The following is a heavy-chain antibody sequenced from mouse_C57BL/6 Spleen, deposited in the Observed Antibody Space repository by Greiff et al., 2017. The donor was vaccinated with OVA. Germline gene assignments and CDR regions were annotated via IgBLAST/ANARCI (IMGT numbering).Heavy chain of an antibody. CDR2: IYPGSGST. D-gene: IGHD2-5*01. Sequence: QVQLQQPGAELVKPGASVKMSCKASGYTFTSYLITWVKQRPGQGLEWIGDIYPGSGSTNYNEKFKSKATLTVDTSSSTAYMQLSSLTSEDSAVYYCARSRYYSNFWYFDVWGTGTTVTVSS. J-gene: IGHJ1*03. V-gene: IGHV1-55*01. CDR3: ARSRYYSNFWYFDV. CDR1: GYTFTSYL.